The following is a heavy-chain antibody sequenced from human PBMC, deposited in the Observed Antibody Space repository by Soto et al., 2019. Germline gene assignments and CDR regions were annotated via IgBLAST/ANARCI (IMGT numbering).Heavy chain of an antibody. J-gene: IGHJ4*02. CDR1: GGSISSYY. V-gene: IGHV4-59*01. D-gene: IGHD3-10*01. CDR3: ARTMVRGAVDY. Sequence: PSGTLSLTCTVSGGSISSYYWSWIRQPPGKGLEWIGYIYYSGITKYNPSLKSRVTISVDTSKNQFSLKLSSVTAADTAVYYCARTMVRGAVDYWGQGTMVTV. CDR2: IYYSGIT.